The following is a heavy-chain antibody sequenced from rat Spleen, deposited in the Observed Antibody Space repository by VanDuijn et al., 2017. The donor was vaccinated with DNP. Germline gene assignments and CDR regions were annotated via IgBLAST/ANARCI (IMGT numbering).Heavy chain of an antibody. D-gene: IGHD1-6*01. CDR1: GFSLTSYH. V-gene: IGHV2S61*01. Sequence: QVQLKESGPGLVKPSETLSLTCTVSGFSLTSYHVSWVRQPPGKGLEWMGVIWGNGNTNYNSALKSRLSISRDTSKSQVFLKVKSLKTEDTAMYFCAFPSHYGYTVFDYWGQGVMVTVSS. CDR3: AFPSHYGYTVFDY. J-gene: IGHJ2*01. CDR2: IWGNGNT.